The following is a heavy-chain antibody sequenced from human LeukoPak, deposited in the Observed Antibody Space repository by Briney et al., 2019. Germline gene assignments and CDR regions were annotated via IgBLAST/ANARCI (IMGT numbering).Heavy chain of an antibody. CDR2: IIPVFGTA. J-gene: IGHJ6*03. Sequence: SVKVSCKASGGTFSSYAISWVRQAPGQGLEWMGGIIPVFGTANYAQKFQGRVTITTDESTSTAYMELSSLRSEDTAVYYCARVRWRDYYYMDVWGKGTTVTVSS. V-gene: IGHV1-69*05. CDR1: GGTFSSYA. CDR3: ARVRWRDYYYMDV. D-gene: IGHD2-15*01.